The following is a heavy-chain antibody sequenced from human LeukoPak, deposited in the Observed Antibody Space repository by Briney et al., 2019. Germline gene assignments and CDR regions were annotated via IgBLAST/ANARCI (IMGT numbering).Heavy chain of an antibody. J-gene: IGHJ3*02. CDR1: DGYISSYY. D-gene: IGHD4-23*01. CDR3: ARHLGYGGNGDGFDI. V-gene: IGHV4-59*08. Sequence: SETLSLTCSVSDGYISSYYWSWIRQPPGKGLEWVGNIFFNGGTNSNPSLTSRVTISVDTSKNQFSLRLSSVTAADTAVYYCARHLGYGGNGDGFDIWGQGTMVTVSS. CDR2: IFFNGGT.